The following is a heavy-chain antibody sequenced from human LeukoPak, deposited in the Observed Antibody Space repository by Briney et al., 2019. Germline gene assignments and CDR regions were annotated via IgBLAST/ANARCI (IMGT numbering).Heavy chain of an antibody. CDR1: GYTFTGYY. CDR2: INPNSGGT. Sequence: ASVKVSCKASGYTFTGYYIHWVRQAPAQELEWMGRINPNSGGTSYAQKFQGRVTVTRDTSITTAYMELSRLRSDDTAVYYCAREPDYGDFALPDYWGQGTLVTVSS. J-gene: IGHJ4*02. D-gene: IGHD4-17*01. CDR3: AREPDYGDFALPDY. V-gene: IGHV1-2*02.